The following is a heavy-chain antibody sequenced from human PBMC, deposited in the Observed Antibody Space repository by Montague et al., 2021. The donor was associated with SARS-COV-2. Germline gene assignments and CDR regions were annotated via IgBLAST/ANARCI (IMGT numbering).Heavy chain of an antibody. CDR2: LYYTGSN. Sequence: SETLSLTCTVSGGSINSTTYYWAWLRQPPGKGLDWIGSLYYTGSNYYNPSLQSRGTMSVDTFKKQFSLKLSSVTAADTGVYYCARHFPSGYTFGLDAFDLWGQGTMVPVSS. CDR1: GGSINSTTYY. D-gene: IGHD5-18*01. CDR3: ARHFPSGYTFGLDAFDL. V-gene: IGHV4-39*01. J-gene: IGHJ3*01.